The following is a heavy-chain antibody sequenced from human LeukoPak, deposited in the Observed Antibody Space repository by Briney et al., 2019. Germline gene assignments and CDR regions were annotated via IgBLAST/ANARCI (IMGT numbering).Heavy chain of an antibody. J-gene: IGHJ4*02. Sequence: SETLSLTCTVSGGSISSYYWSWIRQPPGKGLEWIGYIYYSGSTNYNPPLKSRVTISVDTSKNQFSLKLSSVTAADTAVYYCAREYYHGSGIVYWGQGTLVTVSS. CDR3: AREYYHGSGIVY. CDR1: GGSISSYY. D-gene: IGHD3-10*01. CDR2: IYYSGST. V-gene: IGHV4-59*01.